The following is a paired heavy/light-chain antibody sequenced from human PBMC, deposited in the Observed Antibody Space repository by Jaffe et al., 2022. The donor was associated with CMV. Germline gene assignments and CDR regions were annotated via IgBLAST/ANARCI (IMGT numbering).Heavy chain of an antibody. V-gene: IGHV2-26*01. J-gene: IGHJ6*03. CDR3: ARIALEMAAMYYYMDV. CDR2: IFSNDER. D-gene: IGHD2-2*01. Sequence: QVTLKESGPVLVKPTETLRLTCTVSGFSLSDSRMGVSWIRQPPGKALEWLANIFSNDERSYSTSLETRLAISKDTSKSQVVLTMTNVDPVDTATYYCARIALEMAAMYYYMDVWGKGTTVTVSS. CDR1: GFSLSDSRMG.
Light chain of an antibody. J-gene: IGLJ2*01. CDR2: QDS. V-gene: IGLV3-1*01. Sequence: SQELTQPPSVSVSPGQTATITCSGDKLGNKYVCWYQQKPGQSPVLVIFQDSKRPSGIPERFSGSNSGNTATLTISGTQAMDEADYYCQAWDPNVFGGGTKLTVL. CDR1: KLGNKY. CDR3: QAWDPNV.